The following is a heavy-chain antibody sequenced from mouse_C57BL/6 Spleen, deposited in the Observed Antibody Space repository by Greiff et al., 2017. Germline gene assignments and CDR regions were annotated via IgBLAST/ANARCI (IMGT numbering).Heavy chain of an antibody. CDR3: APYYYGSSWFAY. D-gene: IGHD1-1*01. J-gene: IGHJ3*01. CDR1: GFNIKDYY. CDR2: IDPEDGET. V-gene: IGHV14-2*01. Sequence: EVQRVESGAELVKPGASVKLSCTASGFNIKDYYMHWVKQRTEQGLEWIGRIDPEDGETKYAPKFQGKATITADTSSNTAYLQLSSLTSEDTAVYYCAPYYYGSSWFAYWGQGTLVTVSA.